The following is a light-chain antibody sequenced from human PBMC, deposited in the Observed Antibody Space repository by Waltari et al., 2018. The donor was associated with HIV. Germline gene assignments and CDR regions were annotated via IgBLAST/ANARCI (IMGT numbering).Light chain of an antibody. CDR1: SSDIGGYNF. CDR2: EVT. J-gene: IGLJ2*01. Sequence: QSALTQPASVSGSPAQSITISCTGTSSDIGGYNFVSWYQQHPGSAPRLMIYEVTSRPSGVSNRFSGSRSGNTASLTISGLQAEDEADYYCSSYTSSATGVLFGGGTTLTVL. CDR3: SSYTSSATGVL. V-gene: IGLV2-14*01.